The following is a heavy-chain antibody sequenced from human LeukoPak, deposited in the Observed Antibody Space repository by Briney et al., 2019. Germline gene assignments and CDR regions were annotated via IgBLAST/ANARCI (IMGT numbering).Heavy chain of an antibody. CDR2: ISAYNVNT. Sequence: ASVKVSCKASGYTFTSYGISWVRQAPGPGLEGMGWISAYNVNTNYAKKLQRRVTMTTDTSTSTAYMELRSLRSDDTAVSYCARGQYYYDSSGYSYDGFDYWGQGTLVTVSS. J-gene: IGHJ4*02. V-gene: IGHV1-18*01. CDR3: ARGQYYYDSSGYSYDGFDY. D-gene: IGHD3-22*01. CDR1: GYTFTSYG.